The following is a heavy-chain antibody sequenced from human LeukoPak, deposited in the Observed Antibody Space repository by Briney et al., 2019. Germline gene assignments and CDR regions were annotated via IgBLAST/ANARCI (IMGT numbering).Heavy chain of an antibody. D-gene: IGHD4-17*01. CDR3: AGADGDYWYFDL. J-gene: IGHJ2*01. V-gene: IGHV4-59*01. CDR1: GGSISSYY. Sequence: SETLSLTCTVSGGSISSYYWSWIRQPPGKGLEWIGYIYYSGSTNYNPSLKSRVTISVDTSKNQFSLKLSSVTAADTAVYYRAGADGDYWYFDLWGRGTLVTVSS. CDR2: IYYSGST.